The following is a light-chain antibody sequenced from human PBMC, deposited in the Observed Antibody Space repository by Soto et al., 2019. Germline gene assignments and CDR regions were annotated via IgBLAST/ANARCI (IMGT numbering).Light chain of an antibody. CDR2: GAS. V-gene: IGKV3-20*01. Sequence: IVLTQSPGTLSLSRGESATLSCRASQSVSNNYLAWYQQKPGQAPRLLIYGASNRATGIPDRCSGSGAGTDFTITISRLEPEDFAVYYCQQYGSSGTFGQGTKGDI. J-gene: IGKJ1*01. CDR3: QQYGSSGT. CDR1: QSVSNNY.